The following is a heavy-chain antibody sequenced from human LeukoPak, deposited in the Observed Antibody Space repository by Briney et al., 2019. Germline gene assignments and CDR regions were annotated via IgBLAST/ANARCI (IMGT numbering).Heavy chain of an antibody. J-gene: IGHJ4*02. Sequence: PGGSLRLSCAASGFKFDDYWMNWVRQAPGKGLEWVANIKEDGSEKYYVDSVKGRFTISRDNARNFLYLQTNSLRAEDTAVYYCARAGTSIRGIKVYWGQGTLVTVSS. D-gene: IGHD3-10*01. CDR1: GFKFDDYW. CDR2: IKEDGSEK. V-gene: IGHV3-7*03. CDR3: ARAGTSIRGIKVY.